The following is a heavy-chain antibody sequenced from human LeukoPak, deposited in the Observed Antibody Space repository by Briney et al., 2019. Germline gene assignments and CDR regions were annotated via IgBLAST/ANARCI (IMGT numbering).Heavy chain of an antibody. CDR3: ARLTKNDSGTYRFGKKKRGYMDV. CDR2: IYYSGST. D-gene: IGHD3-10*01. Sequence: SETLSLTCTVSGGSISSYYWSWIRQPPGKGLEWIGYIYYSGSTNYNPSPKSRVTISVDTSKKQFSLKLSSVTAADTAVYYCARLTKNDSGTYRFGKKKRGYMDVWGKGTTVTISS. J-gene: IGHJ6*03. CDR1: GGSISSYY. V-gene: IGHV4-59*12.